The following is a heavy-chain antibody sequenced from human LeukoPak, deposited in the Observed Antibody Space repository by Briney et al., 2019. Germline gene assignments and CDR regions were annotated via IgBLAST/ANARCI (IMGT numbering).Heavy chain of an antibody. CDR3: ARISQWLAYTYYFDY. D-gene: IGHD6-19*01. CDR2: INHSGST. CDR1: GGSFSGYY. J-gene: IGHJ4*02. V-gene: IGHV4-34*01. Sequence: PSETLSLTCAVYGGSFSGYYWSWIRQPPGKGLEWIGEINHSGSTNYNPSLKSRVTISVDTSKNQFSLKLSSVTAADTAVCYCARISQWLAYTYYFDYWGQGTLVTVSS.